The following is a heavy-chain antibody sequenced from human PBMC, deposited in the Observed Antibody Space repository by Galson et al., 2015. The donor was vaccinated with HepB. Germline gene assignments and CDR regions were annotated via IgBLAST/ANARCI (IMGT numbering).Heavy chain of an antibody. V-gene: IGHV3-72*01. D-gene: IGHD2-21*02. CDR2: IRDKTNNYNT. J-gene: IGHJ4*02. CDR1: GFTFIDHS. Sequence: SLRLSCAASGFTFIDHSMDWVRQAPGKGLEWVGRIRDKTNNYNTDYAASVEGRFTISRDDSKNSLYLQMNSLKPEDTAVYYCARAYCSGDCYMVCVWGQGTLVIVSS. CDR3: ARAYCSGDCYMVCV.